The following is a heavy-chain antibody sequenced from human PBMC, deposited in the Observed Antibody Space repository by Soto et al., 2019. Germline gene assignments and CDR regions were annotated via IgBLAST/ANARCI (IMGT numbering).Heavy chain of an antibody. V-gene: IGHV3-23*01. J-gene: IGHJ4*02. CDR1: GFTLGRYG. Sequence: PGGFLRLSCAASGFTLGRYGMSWVRQAPGKGLEWVSAVSPNGQGIYYADSVRGRFTISRDFSKNTVFLHMDSLRAEDTAVYYCAKDRDYPRDYFHYWGQGTLVTVS. D-gene: IGHD3-10*01. CDR2: VSPNGQGI. CDR3: AKDRDYPRDYFHY.